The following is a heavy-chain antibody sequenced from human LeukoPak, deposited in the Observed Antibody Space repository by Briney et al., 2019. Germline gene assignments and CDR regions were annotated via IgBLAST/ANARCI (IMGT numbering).Heavy chain of an antibody. CDR1: GDSISSGSYF. CDR2: IYTSGST. CDR3: ARCRSDYRTVDP. V-gene: IGHV4-61*02. J-gene: IGHJ5*02. Sequence: SQTLSLTCTVSGDSISSGSYFWSWIRQPAGKGLEWIGRIYTSGSTNYNPSLKSRVTISVDTSKNQFSLKLSSVTAADTAVYYCARCRSDYRTVDPWGQGTLVSASS. D-gene: IGHD4-11*01.